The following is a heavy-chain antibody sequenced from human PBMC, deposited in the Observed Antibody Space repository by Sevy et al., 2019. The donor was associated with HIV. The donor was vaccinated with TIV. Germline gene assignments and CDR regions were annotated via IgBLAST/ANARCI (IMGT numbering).Heavy chain of an antibody. CDR3: ARDLPPSATTVSHFDY. CDR2: ITNSGSSV. Sequence: GGSLRLSCVASGFIFSSYEMNWVHQAPGKELEWVSYITNSGSSVYYSDSVRGRFTISRDNAKNSLFLQMNSLRSEDTALYYCARDLPPSATTVSHFDYWGRGTLVTVSS. V-gene: IGHV3-48*03. J-gene: IGHJ4*02. D-gene: IGHD4-17*01. CDR1: GFIFSSYE.